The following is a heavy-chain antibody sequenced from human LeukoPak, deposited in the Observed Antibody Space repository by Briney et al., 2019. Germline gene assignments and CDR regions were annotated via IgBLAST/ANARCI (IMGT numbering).Heavy chain of an antibody. CDR3: ATRPGSDYYDSSGYYADY. J-gene: IGHJ4*02. V-gene: IGHV1-8*01. D-gene: IGHD3-22*01. CDR1: GYTFTSYD. CDR2: MNPNSGNT. Sequence: ASVKVSCKASGYTFTSYDINWVRYATGQGLEWMGWMNPNSGNTGYAQKFQGRVTMTRDTSISTAYMELSSLRSEDTAVYYCATRPGSDYYDSSGYYADYWGQGTLVTVSS.